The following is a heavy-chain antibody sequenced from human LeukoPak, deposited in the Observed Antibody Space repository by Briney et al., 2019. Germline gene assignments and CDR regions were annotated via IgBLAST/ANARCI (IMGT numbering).Heavy chain of an antibody. Sequence: ASVKVSCKASGYTFTSYGISWVRQAPGQGLEWMGWISAYNGNTNYAQKLQGRVTMTTDTSTSTAYMELRSLRSDDTAVYYCARGRVVGATWDTFDIWGQGTVVTISS. CDR2: ISAYNGNT. D-gene: IGHD1-26*01. CDR3: ARGRVVGATWDTFDI. CDR1: GYTFTSYG. J-gene: IGHJ3*02. V-gene: IGHV1-18*01.